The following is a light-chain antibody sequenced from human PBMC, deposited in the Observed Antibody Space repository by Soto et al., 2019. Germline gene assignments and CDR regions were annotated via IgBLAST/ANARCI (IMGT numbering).Light chain of an antibody. J-gene: IGLJ1*01. V-gene: IGLV2-14*01. CDR1: SSDIGNYDY. Sequence: QSVLTQPASVSGSPGQSITFSCTGTSSDIGNYDYVSWYQQHPGKAPKLLISEVSNRPSGVSYRFSGSKSGTTASLTISGLQAEDEADYYCSSYTRTSSYVFGGGTKVTVL. CDR2: EVS. CDR3: SSYTRTSSYV.